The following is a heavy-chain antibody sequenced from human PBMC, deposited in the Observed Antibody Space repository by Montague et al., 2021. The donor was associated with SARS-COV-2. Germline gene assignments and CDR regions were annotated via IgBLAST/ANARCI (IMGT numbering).Heavy chain of an antibody. J-gene: IGHJ4*02. V-gene: IGHV4-39*07. D-gene: IGHD6-19*01. CDR3: ARVRQWLVQFAY. Sequence: SETLSLTCTVSGDSISHSSHYWGWIRQPPGKGLDWIGSIYYSGSTYYNPSLKSRVTISVDTSKNQVSLKLNSVTAADTAVYYCARVRQWLVQFAYWGQGTLVTVSS. CDR2: IYYSGST. CDR1: GDSISHSSHY.